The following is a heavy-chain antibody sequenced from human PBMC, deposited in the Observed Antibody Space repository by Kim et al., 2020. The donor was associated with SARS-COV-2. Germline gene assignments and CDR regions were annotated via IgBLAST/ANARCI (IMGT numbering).Heavy chain of an antibody. CDR3: ARAFRNEHIVVVIAIRVYYFDY. Sequence: ASVKVSCKASGYTFTSYDINWVRQATGQGLEWMGWMNPNSGNTGYAQKFQGRVTMTRNTSISTAYMELSSLRSEDTAVYYCARAFRNEHIVVVIAIRVYYFDYWGQGTLVTVSS. J-gene: IGHJ4*02. D-gene: IGHD2-21*01. CDR2: MNPNSGNT. CDR1: GYTFTSYD. V-gene: IGHV1-8*01.